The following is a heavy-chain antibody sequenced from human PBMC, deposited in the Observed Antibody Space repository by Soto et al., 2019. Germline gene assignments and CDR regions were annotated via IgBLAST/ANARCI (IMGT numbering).Heavy chain of an antibody. Sequence: QVQLVQSGAEVRKPGASVTVSCRASGYIFTTYGITWVRQAPGQGLEWMGWISSYNGKTNFAQKLQGRVTMTTDTSTSTAYMELRGLRSDVTAVYYCARAGLTVTGTFDYWGQGSLVTVSS. CDR2: ISSYNGKT. J-gene: IGHJ4*02. V-gene: IGHV1-18*01. D-gene: IGHD4-4*01. CDR1: GYIFTTYG. CDR3: ARAGLTVTGTFDY.